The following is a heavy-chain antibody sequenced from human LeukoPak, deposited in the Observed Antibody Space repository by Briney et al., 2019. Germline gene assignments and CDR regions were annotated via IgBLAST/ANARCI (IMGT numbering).Heavy chain of an antibody. V-gene: IGHV3-30*18. CDR3: AKNTLYYDSSGENDY. CDR2: ISYDGSNK. CDR1: GFTFSSYG. Sequence: GGSLRLSCAASGFTFSSYGMHWVRQAPGKGLEWVAVISYDGSNKYYADSVKGRFTISRDNSKNTLYLQMNSLRAEDTAVYYCAKNTLYYDSSGENDYWGQGTLVTVSS. D-gene: IGHD3-22*01. J-gene: IGHJ4*02.